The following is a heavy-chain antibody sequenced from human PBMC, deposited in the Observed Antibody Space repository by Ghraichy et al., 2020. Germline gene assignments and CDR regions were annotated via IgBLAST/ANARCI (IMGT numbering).Heavy chain of an antibody. V-gene: IGHV3-48*02. CDR1: GFHFSSHS. Sequence: GGSLRLSCAGSGFHFSSHSMNWVRQSPGRGLEWLSYITASGRTISYADSVKGRFTISRDNAQNSLYLQMKSLREEDTAVYYCARGSKVVRFYYYDGMDVWGQGTTVTVAS. CDR2: ITASGRTI. D-gene: IGHD4-23*01. J-gene: IGHJ6*02. CDR3: ARGSKVVRFYYYDGMDV.